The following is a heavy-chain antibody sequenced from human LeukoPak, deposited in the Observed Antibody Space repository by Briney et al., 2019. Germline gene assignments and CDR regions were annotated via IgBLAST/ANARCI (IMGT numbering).Heavy chain of an antibody. Sequence: GGSLRLSCAASGFTFSSYSMNWVRQAPGKGLEWVSYISSSSSTIYYADSVKGRFTISRDNAKNSLYLQMNSLRAEDTAVYYCARERENSGSYQTYYYYGMDVWGQGTTVTVS. CDR2: ISSSSSTI. D-gene: IGHD1-26*01. J-gene: IGHJ6*02. CDR1: GFTFSSYS. CDR3: ARERENSGSYQTYYYYGMDV. V-gene: IGHV3-48*04.